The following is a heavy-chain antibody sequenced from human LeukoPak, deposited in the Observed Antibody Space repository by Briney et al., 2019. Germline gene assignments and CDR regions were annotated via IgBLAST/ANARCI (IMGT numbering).Heavy chain of an antibody. D-gene: IGHD6-19*01. J-gene: IGHJ6*03. Sequence: SETLSLTCAVSGGSISSSNWWSWVRQPPGQGLEWIGEIYHSGSTNYNPSLKSRVTISVDKSKNQFSLKLSSVTAADTAVYYCASKAGYYYYYYMDVWGKGTTVTVSS. CDR1: GGSISSSNW. CDR3: ASKAGYYYYYYMDV. CDR2: IYHSGST. V-gene: IGHV4-4*02.